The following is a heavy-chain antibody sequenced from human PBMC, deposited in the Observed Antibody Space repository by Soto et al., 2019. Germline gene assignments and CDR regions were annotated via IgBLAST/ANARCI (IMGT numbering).Heavy chain of an antibody. CDR1: GYTFTNYW. V-gene: IGHV5-51*03. CDR3: ARRKDYYVSGSDGFDI. D-gene: IGHD3-10*01. Sequence: EVQLVQSGAEVKKPGESVKISCEGSGYTFTNYWIGWVRQMPGKGLEWMGIIYPRDSDTIYSPSFQGHVTISADKSINPAYLQWSSLKASDTAMYYCARRKDYYVSGSDGFDIWGLGTMVTVSS. CDR2: IYPRDSDT. J-gene: IGHJ3*02.